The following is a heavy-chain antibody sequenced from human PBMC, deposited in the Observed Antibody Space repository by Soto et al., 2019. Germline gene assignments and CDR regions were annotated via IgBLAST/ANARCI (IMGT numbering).Heavy chain of an antibody. CDR2: IKTGNGNT. J-gene: IGHJ5*02. CDR3: ARDFGSGWHTNNWFDP. D-gene: IGHD6-19*01. CDR1: GYTFTTYP. Sequence: GASVKVSCKASGYTFTTYPMHWVRQAPGQRLEWMGWIKTGNGNTKYSQRFQGRVTFTRDTSATTAYMELSSLTSEDTAVYYCARDFGSGWHTNNWFDPWGQGTMVTVSS. V-gene: IGHV1-3*04.